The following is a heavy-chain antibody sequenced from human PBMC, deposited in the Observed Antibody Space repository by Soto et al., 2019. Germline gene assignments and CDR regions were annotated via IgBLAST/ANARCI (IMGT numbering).Heavy chain of an antibody. J-gene: IGHJ3*02. CDR1: GGSFSGYY. V-gene: IGHV4-34*01. CDR3: ARKFRQLVHRNWNGGNGPFDI. CDR2: INHSGST. D-gene: IGHD6-13*01. Sequence: SETLSLTCAVYGGSFSGYYWSWIRQPPGKGLEWIGEINHSGSTNYNPSLKSRVTISVDTSKNQFSLKLSSVTAADTAVYYCARKFRQLVHRNWNGGNGPFDIWGQGTMVTVSS.